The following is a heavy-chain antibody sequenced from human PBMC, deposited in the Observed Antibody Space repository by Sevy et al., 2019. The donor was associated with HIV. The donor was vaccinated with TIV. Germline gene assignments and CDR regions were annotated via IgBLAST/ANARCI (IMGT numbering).Heavy chain of an antibody. CDR2: IVVGSGNT. J-gene: IGHJ4*02. CDR3: AADEDIGHPVPDADGRC. V-gene: IGHV1-58*01. Sequence: ASVKVSCKASGFTFTSSAVQWVRQARGQRLEWIGWIVVGSGNTNYAQKFQERVTITRDMSTSTDYMELSSLRSEDTALYYCAADEDIGHPVPDADGRCWGQGTLVTVSS. CDR1: GFTFTSSA. D-gene: IGHD2-15*01.